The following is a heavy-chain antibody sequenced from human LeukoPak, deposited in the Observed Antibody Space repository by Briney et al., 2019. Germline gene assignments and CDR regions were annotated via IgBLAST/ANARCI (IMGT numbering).Heavy chain of an antibody. D-gene: IGHD1-1*01. J-gene: IGHJ3*02. CDR1: GFTFSSYS. CDR2: ISSSSSYI. V-gene: IGHV3-21*04. Sequence: GGSLRLSCAASGFTFSSYSMNWVRQAPGKGLEWVSSISSSSSYIYYADSVKGRFTISRDNSKNTLFLQMYSLRAEDTAVYYCARAIRQLSYAFDIWGQGTMVTVSS. CDR3: ARAIRQLSYAFDI.